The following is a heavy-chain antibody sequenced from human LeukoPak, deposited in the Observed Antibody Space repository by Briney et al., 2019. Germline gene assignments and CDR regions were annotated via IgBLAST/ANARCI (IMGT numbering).Heavy chain of an antibody. D-gene: IGHD3-16*01. V-gene: IGHV3-30*18. J-gene: IGHJ4*02. CDR1: GFTFSNYG. CDR2: ITYDGSSE. CDR3: AKRGDGGHKSLEY. Sequence: GGSLRLPCVASGFTFSNYGMHWVRQAPGKGLEWVATITYDGSSEYYADSVKDRFTVSRDNSKNTLYLQMSSLKTEDTAVYYCAKRGDGGHKSLEYWGQGTLVIVSS.